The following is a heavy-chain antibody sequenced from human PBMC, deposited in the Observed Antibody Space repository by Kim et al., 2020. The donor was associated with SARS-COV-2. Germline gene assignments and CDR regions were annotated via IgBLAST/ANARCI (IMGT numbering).Heavy chain of an antibody. D-gene: IGHD3-10*01. Sequence: LKSRVTISVDTSKNQFSLKLSSVTAADTAVYYCARVQSELLWFRGTTFAYWGQGTLVTVSS. V-gene: IGHV4-39*01. J-gene: IGHJ4*02. CDR3: ARVQSELLWFRGTTFAY.